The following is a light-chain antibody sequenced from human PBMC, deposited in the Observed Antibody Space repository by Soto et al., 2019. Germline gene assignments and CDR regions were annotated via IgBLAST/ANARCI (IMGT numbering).Light chain of an antibody. J-gene: IGLJ2*01. V-gene: IGLV1-40*01. CDR1: SSNIGAGYD. Sequence: QSVLTQPPSVSGAPGQRVTISCTGSSSNIGAGYDVHWYQQLPGTAPKLLIYGNSNRPSGVPDRFSGSKSSTSASLAITGLQAEDEADYYCQSYDSSVVFGGGTKLTVL. CDR3: QSYDSSVV. CDR2: GNS.